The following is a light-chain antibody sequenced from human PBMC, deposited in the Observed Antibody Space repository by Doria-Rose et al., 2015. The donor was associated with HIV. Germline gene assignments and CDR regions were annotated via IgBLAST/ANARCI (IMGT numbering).Light chain of an antibody. V-gene: IGKV4-1*01. CDR2: WAS. J-gene: IGKJ3*01. CDR3: QQYYDTPS. Sequence: DIQVTQSPESLGMSLGERATLNCKSNQSLLYTYTHYLAWYQQKPGQPPKLLIYWASTRQSGVPARFSGSGSGTDFTLTISSLEAEDVAVYCCQQYYDTPSFGPGTTVDIK. CDR1: QSLLYTYTHY.